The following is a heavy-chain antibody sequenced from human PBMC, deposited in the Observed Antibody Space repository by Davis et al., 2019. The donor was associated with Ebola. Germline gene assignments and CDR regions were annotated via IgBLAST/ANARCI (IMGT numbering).Heavy chain of an antibody. V-gene: IGHV4-34*01. CDR3: ARGMAWNYYYGMDV. CDR2: INHSGST. Sequence: PSETLSLTCAVYGGSFSGYYWSWIRQPPGKGLEWIGEINHSGSTNYNPSLKSRVTISVDTSKNQFSLKLSSVTAADTAVYYCARGMAWNYYYGMDVWGQGTTVTVSS. J-gene: IGHJ6*02. D-gene: IGHD5-24*01. CDR1: GGSFSGYY.